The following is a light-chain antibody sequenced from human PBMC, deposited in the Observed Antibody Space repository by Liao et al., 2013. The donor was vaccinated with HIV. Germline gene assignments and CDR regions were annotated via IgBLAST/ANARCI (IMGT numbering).Light chain of an antibody. CDR3: QAWDRNTAI. CDR2: QDA. Sequence: SYDLTQPPSVSVSPGQTASITCSGEELGNKDVCWYQQKPGQSPVLVLCQDARRPSGIPERFSGSNSGNTATLTISGTQPTDEADYYCQAWDRNTAIFGGGTKLTVL. J-gene: IGLJ2*01. V-gene: IGLV3-1*01. CDR1: ELGNKD.